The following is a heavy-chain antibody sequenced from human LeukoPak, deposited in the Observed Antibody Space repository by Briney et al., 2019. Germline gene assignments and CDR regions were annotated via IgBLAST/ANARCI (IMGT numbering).Heavy chain of an antibody. D-gene: IGHD3-10*01. CDR2: INPNSGGT. Sequence: ASVKVSCKASGGTFSSYAISWVRQAPGQGLEWMGWINPNSGGTNYAQKFQGRVTMTRDTSISTAYMELSWLRSDDTAVYYCARELWFGELLNSYYYYGMDVWGQGTTVTVSS. CDR1: GGTFSSYA. V-gene: IGHV1-2*02. J-gene: IGHJ6*02. CDR3: ARELWFGELLNSYYYYGMDV.